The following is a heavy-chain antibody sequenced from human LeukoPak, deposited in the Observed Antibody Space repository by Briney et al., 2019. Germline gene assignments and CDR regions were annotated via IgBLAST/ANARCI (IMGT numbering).Heavy chain of an antibody. J-gene: IGHJ4*02. CDR3: ARATGYDATFDY. Sequence: GGSLRLSCAASGFTFSSYSMNWVREAPGKGLEWVSSISSSSNYIYYADSMKGRFTISRDNAKNSLYLQMNSLRAEDTAVYFCARATGYDATFDYWGQGTLVTVSS. V-gene: IGHV3-21*01. CDR1: GFTFSSYS. CDR2: ISSSSNYI. D-gene: IGHD6-13*01.